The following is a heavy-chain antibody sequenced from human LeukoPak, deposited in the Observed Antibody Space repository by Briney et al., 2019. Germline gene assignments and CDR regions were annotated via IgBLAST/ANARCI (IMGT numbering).Heavy chain of an antibody. Sequence: PSETLSLTCTVSSGSISSNSYYWGWIRQPPGKGLEWIGSIFYSGSTYYNPSLKSRVTISVDTSKSQFSLKLSSVTAADTAVYCCARHSSPYDYIWGNPRFDYWGQGTLVTVSS. V-gene: IGHV4-39*01. D-gene: IGHD3-16*01. CDR1: SGSISSNSYY. CDR3: ARHSSPYDYIWGNPRFDY. J-gene: IGHJ4*02. CDR2: IFYSGST.